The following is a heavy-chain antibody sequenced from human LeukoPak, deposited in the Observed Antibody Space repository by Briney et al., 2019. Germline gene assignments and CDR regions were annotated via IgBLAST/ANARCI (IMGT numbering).Heavy chain of an antibody. Sequence: SVKVSCKASGYTFTSYGISWVRQAPGQGFEWMGGIIPIFGTANYAQKFQGRVTITADASTSTAYVELSSLRSEDTAVYYCARAIIKYYYDSSGYYTYYFDYWGQGTLVTVSS. D-gene: IGHD3-22*01. CDR2: IIPIFGTA. J-gene: IGHJ4*02. V-gene: IGHV1-69*13. CDR1: GYTFTSYG. CDR3: ARAIIKYYYDSSGYYTYYFDY.